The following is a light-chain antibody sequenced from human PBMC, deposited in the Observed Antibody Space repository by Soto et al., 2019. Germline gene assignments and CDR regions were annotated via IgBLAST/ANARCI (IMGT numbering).Light chain of an antibody. J-gene: IGKJ4*01. CDR3: QQYNKWPLT. Sequence: DIVMTQSPATLSVSPGERATLSCRASQSVSSDLVWYQQKAGQAPRLLIYDTSTRATGIPARFSGSGSGTEFTLTISSLQSEDSAVYHCQQYNKWPLTFGEGTKVDIK. CDR2: DTS. V-gene: IGKV3-15*01. CDR1: QSVSSD.